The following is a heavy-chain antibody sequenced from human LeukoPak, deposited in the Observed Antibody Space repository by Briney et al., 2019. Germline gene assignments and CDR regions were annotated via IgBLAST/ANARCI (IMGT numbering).Heavy chain of an antibody. Sequence: GGSLRLSCAASGFTFSSYGMHWVRQAPGKGLEWVAFIRYDGSNKYYADSVKGRFTISRDNSKNTLYLQMNSLRAEDTAVYYCTTDPELTTGTYLGGQGTLVTVSS. J-gene: IGHJ4*02. V-gene: IGHV3-30*02. CDR3: TTDPELTTGTYL. CDR2: IRYDGSNK. CDR1: GFTFSSYG. D-gene: IGHD4-17*01.